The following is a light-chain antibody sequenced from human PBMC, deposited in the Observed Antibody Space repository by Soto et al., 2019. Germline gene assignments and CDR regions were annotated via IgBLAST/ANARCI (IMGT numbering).Light chain of an antibody. CDR3: QQYTNFPLT. CDR1: QSISSW. J-gene: IGKJ4*01. CDR2: EAS. Sequence: DIQMTQSPSTLSASVCSRVTITCRASQSISSWLAWNQQKPGKAPKLLIHEASRLESGVPSRFSGSESGTEFTLTISGLHAEDSATYYCQQYTNFPLTCGGGTKVEI. V-gene: IGKV1-5*01.